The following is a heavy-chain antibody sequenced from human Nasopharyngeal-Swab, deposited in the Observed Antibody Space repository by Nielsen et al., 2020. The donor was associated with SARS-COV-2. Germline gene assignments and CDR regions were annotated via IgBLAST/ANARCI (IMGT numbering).Heavy chain of an antibody. J-gene: IGHJ4*02. Sequence: GGSLRLSCAASGFIFSTSDMHWVRQAPGKGLEWVAVTSHDESHKYYAGSVHGRFTISRDNSKSTLYLQMNSLRAEDTAVYYCARDGGGSYNYWGQGTLVTVSS. CDR2: TSHDESHK. CDR3: ARDGGGSYNY. D-gene: IGHD1-26*01. CDR1: GFIFSTSD. V-gene: IGHV3-30*03.